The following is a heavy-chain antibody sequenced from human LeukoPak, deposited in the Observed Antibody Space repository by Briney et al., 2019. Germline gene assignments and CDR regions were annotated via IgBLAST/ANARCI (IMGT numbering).Heavy chain of an antibody. CDR1: GFTFSSYW. Sequence: PGGSLRLSCAASGFTFSSYWMSWVRQAPGKGLEWVANIKQDGSEKYYVDSVKGRFTISRDNAKNSLYLQTNSLRAEDTAVYYCARDRLFYYGSGSYYFDYWGQGTLVTVSS. J-gene: IGHJ4*02. V-gene: IGHV3-7*01. CDR2: IKQDGSEK. CDR3: ARDRLFYYGSGSYYFDY. D-gene: IGHD3-10*01.